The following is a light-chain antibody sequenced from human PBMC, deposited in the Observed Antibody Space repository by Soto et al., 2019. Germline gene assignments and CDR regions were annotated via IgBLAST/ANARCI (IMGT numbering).Light chain of an antibody. Sequence: QPVLTQSPSASASLGASVKLTCTLSSGHSSYAIAWHQQQPDKGPRYLMKLNSDGSHSKGDGIPDRFSGSSSGTERHLTISSLQSEDEADYYCQTWGTAIHDVEFGGGTKLTVL. V-gene: IGLV4-69*01. CDR3: QTWGTAIHDVE. CDR1: SGHSSYA. CDR2: LNSDGSH. J-gene: IGLJ2*01.